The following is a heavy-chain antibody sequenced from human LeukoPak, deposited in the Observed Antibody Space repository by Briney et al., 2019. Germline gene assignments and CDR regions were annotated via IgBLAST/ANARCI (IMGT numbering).Heavy chain of an antibody. J-gene: IGHJ4*02. CDR2: ISTSGVST. V-gene: IGHV3-23*01. CDR3: AKNTSGTYLDY. CDR1: GFSFSEFG. D-gene: IGHD1-26*01. Sequence: GGSLRLSCAASGFSFSEFGMHWVRQAPGKGLEWVSSISTSGVSTNYAVSVKGRFTISRDNSKTMVYLQMNSLRAEDTAVYYCAKNTSGTYLDYWGQGILVTVSS.